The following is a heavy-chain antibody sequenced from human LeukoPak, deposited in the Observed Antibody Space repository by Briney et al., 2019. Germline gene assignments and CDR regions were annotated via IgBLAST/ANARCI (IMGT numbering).Heavy chain of an antibody. J-gene: IGHJ4*02. D-gene: IGHD5-12*01. CDR1: GGSISSGGYS. V-gene: IGHV4-30-2*01. Sequence: PSETLSLTCAVSGGSISSGGYSWSWLRQPPGKGLEWIGYIYHSGSTYYNPSLKSRVTISVDRSKNQFSLKLSSVTAADTAVYYCARAYSGYEFGYWGQGTLVTVSS. CDR3: ARAYSGYEFGY. CDR2: IYHSGST.